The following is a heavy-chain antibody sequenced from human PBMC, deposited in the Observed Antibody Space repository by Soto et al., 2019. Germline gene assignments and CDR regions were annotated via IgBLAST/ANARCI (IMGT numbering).Heavy chain of an antibody. D-gene: IGHD6-13*01. Sequence: SETLSLTCTVSGGSISSGDYYWSWIRQPPGKGLECIGYIYYSGSTYSNPSLKSRVTISVDTSKNQFSLKLSSVTAADTAVYYCARDRIPGLYSRSSGGYYYYGMDVWGQGTTVTVSS. V-gene: IGHV4-30-4*01. J-gene: IGHJ6*02. CDR2: IYYSGST. CDR1: GGSISSGDYY. CDR3: ARDRIPGLYSRSSGGYYYYGMDV.